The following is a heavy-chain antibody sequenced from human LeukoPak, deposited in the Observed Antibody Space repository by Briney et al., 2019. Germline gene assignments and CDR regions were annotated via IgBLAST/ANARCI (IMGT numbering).Heavy chain of an antibody. CDR1: GYTFTNYG. Sequence: ASVKVSCKASGYTFTNYGIFWVRQAPGQGLEWMGWISAYSGNTNYAQKLQGRVTMTTETSTSTAYMELESLRSDDTAVYYCAISQGSYYNTSGYLGGDYWGQGTLVTVSS. CDR2: ISAYSGNT. V-gene: IGHV1-18*01. D-gene: IGHD3-22*01. CDR3: AISQGSYYNTSGYLGGDY. J-gene: IGHJ4*02.